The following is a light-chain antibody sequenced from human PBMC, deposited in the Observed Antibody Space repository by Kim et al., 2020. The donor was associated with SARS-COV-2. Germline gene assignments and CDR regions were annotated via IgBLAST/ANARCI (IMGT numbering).Light chain of an antibody. Sequence: DIVMTQSPATLSVSPGERATLSCRASQSVTSDLAWYQQKPGQPPRLLMYDASTRATGVPARFSGSGSGTEFTLTISSLQSEDFAVYFCQQYNSWPPPFGGGTKVDIK. CDR1: QSVTSD. CDR2: DAS. J-gene: IGKJ4*01. CDR3: QQYNSWPPP. V-gene: IGKV3-15*01.